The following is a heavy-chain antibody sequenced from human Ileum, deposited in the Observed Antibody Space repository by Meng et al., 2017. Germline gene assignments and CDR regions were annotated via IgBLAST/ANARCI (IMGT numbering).Heavy chain of an antibody. V-gene: IGHV4-4*02. D-gene: IGHD1-26*01. Sequence: QVQCQESGPGLLKPSGSLSLTCAVSGGSISTSDWWSWVRQPPGKGLEWIGEIHHSGSTNYNPSLKSRVTISVDKSKNQFSLKLNSVTAADTAVYYCAREWSGSYRHFDYWGQGTLVTVSS. CDR3: AREWSGSYRHFDY. CDR1: GGSISTSDW. CDR2: IHHSGST. J-gene: IGHJ4*02.